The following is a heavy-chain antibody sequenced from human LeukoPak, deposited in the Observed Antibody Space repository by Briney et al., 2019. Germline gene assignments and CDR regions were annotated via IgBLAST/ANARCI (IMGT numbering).Heavy chain of an antibody. CDR1: GGSFSGYY. CDR3: ARGLGHSSSEDFDY. D-gene: IGHD6-6*01. CDR2: INHSGST. Sequence: PSETLSLTCAVYGGSFSGYYWSWIRQPPGKGLEWIGEINHSGSTNYNPSLKSRVTISVDTSKNQFSPKLSSVTAADTAVYYCARGLGHSSSEDFDYWGQGTLVTVSS. J-gene: IGHJ4*02. V-gene: IGHV4-34*01.